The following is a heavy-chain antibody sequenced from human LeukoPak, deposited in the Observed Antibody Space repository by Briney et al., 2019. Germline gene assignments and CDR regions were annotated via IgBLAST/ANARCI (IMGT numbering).Heavy chain of an antibody. CDR2: ISYSGST. J-gene: IGHJ4*02. V-gene: IGHV4-39*07. Sequence: SETLSLTCTVSGDSISSNNYYWGWIRQPPGKGLEWIGSISYSGSTYYNPSLKSRVTISVKTSKNQFSLKLSSVTAADTAVYYCARDASQWLVRDYFDYWGQGTLVTVSS. CDR1: GDSISSNNYY. CDR3: ARDASQWLVRDYFDY. D-gene: IGHD6-19*01.